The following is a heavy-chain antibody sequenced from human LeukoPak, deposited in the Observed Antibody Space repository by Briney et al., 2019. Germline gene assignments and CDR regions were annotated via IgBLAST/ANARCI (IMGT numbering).Heavy chain of an antibody. Sequence: GGSLRLSCAASGFTFSCYAMSWVRQAPGKGLEWVSAISGSGGSTYYADSVKGRFTISRDNSKNTLYLQMNSLRAEDTAVYYCARVGTLYSSSYYFDYWGQGTLVTVSS. V-gene: IGHV3-23*01. J-gene: IGHJ4*02. CDR2: ISGSGGST. CDR1: GFTFSCYA. CDR3: ARVGTLYSSSYYFDY. D-gene: IGHD6-6*01.